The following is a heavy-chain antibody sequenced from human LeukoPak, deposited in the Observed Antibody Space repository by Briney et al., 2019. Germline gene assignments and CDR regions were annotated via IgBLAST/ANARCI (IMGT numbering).Heavy chain of an antibody. CDR1: GFTFSSYA. CDR3: AKGRGSYSYFDY. CDR2: ISGSGGST. D-gene: IGHD1-26*01. V-gene: IGHV3-23*01. J-gene: IGHJ4*02. Sequence: GGSLRLSCAASGFTFSSYAMSWVRRAPGKGLEWVSAISGSGGSTYYADSVKGRFTISRDNSKNTLYLQMNSLRAEDTAVYYCAKGRGSYSYFDYWGQGTLVTVSS.